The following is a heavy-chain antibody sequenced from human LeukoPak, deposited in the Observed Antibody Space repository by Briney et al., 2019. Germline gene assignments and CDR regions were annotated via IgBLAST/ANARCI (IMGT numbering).Heavy chain of an antibody. J-gene: IGHJ6*02. CDR1: GFTFSSYS. D-gene: IGHD3-3*01. V-gene: IGHV3-21*01. CDR3: ARGQRGITIFGVVMDV. CDR2: ISSSSSYI. Sequence: GGSLRLSCAASGFTFSSYSMNWVRQAPGKGLEWVSSISSSSSYIYHADSVKGQFTISRDNAKNPLYLQMNSLRAEDTAVYYCARGQRGITIFGVVMDVWGQGTTVTVSS.